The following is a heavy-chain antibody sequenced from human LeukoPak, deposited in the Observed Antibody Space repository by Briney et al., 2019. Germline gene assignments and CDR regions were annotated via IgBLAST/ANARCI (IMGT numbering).Heavy chain of an antibody. J-gene: IGHJ5*02. CDR2: MNPKSGNT. CDR3: AKATTTIAAVPHNP. V-gene: IGHV1-8*01. Sequence: ASVKVSCKASGYSFTTYDVNWVRQAPGQGLEWMGWMNPKSGNTGYAPKFQGRVTMTRNISIDTAFMELKSLSFEDTAVYYCAKATTTIAAVPHNPWGQGTLVTVSS. CDR1: GYSFTTYD. D-gene: IGHD6-13*01.